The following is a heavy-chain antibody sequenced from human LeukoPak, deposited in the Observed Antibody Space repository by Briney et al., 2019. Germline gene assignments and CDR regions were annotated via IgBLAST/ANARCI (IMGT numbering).Heavy chain of an antibody. CDR3: ARVHLKQELNWFDP. V-gene: IGHV6-1*01. CDR2: TYYRSKWYD. D-gene: IGHD5-24*01. J-gene: IGHJ5*02. Sequence: SQTLSLTCAISGDSVSNKSAAWNWIRQSPSRGLEWLGRTYYRSKWYDDYALSVKSRISINPDTSKNQFSLQLNSVTPEDTAVYYCARVHLKQELNWFDPWGQGTLVTVSS. CDR1: GDSVSNKSAA.